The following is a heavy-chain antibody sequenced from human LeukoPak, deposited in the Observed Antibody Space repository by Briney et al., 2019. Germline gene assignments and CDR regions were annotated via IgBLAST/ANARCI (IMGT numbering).Heavy chain of an antibody. CDR2: IYYSGST. Sequence: SETLSLTCTVSGGSISSYYWSWIRQPPGKGLEWIGYIYYSGSTNYNPSLKSRVTISVDTSKNQFSLKLSSVTAADTAVYYCAKAVAGTFDYWGQGTLVTVSS. J-gene: IGHJ4*02. V-gene: IGHV4-59*01. D-gene: IGHD6-19*01. CDR3: AKAVAGTFDY. CDR1: GGSISSYY.